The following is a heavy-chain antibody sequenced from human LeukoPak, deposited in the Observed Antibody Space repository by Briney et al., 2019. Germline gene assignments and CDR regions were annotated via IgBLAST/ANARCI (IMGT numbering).Heavy chain of an antibody. CDR1: GGSISNYY. V-gene: IGHV4-59*01. CDR2: IHYSGST. Sequence: PSETLSLTCTVSGGSISNYYWSWIRQPPGKGLEWIGYIHYSGSTNYNPSLKSRVTISVDTSKNQFSLKLSSVTAADTAVYYCARVQPSSSWYGYYYYYMDVWGKGTTVTISS. J-gene: IGHJ6*03. D-gene: IGHD6-13*01. CDR3: ARVQPSSSWYGYYYYYMDV.